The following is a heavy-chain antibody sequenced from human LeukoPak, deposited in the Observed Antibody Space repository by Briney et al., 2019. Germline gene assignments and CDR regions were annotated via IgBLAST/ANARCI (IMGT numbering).Heavy chain of an antibody. CDR1: GGSFSGYY. D-gene: IGHD3-16*01. V-gene: IGHV4-34*01. J-gene: IGHJ6*03. CDR2: INHSGST. Sequence: NPSETLSLTCAVYGGSFSGYYWSWIRQPPGKGLEWIGEINHSGSTNYNPSLKSRVTISVDTSKNQFSLKLSSVTAADTAVYYCARGRSWFGPYYMDVWGKGTTVTVSS. CDR3: ARGRSWFGPYYMDV.